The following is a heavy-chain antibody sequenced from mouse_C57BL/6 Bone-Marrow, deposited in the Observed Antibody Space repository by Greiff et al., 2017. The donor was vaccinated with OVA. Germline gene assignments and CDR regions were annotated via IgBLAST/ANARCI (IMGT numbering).Heavy chain of an antibody. Sequence: QVQLQQPGAELVKPGASVKLSCKASGYTFTSYWMHWVKQRPGRGLEWIGRIDPNSGGTKYNEKFKSKATLTVDKPSSTAYMQLSSLTSEDSAVYYCARWASFSNYGHYYAMDYWGQGTSVTVSS. CDR2: IDPNSGGT. V-gene: IGHV1-72*01. D-gene: IGHD2-5*01. J-gene: IGHJ4*01. CDR3: ARWASFSNYGHYYAMDY. CDR1: GYTFTSYW.